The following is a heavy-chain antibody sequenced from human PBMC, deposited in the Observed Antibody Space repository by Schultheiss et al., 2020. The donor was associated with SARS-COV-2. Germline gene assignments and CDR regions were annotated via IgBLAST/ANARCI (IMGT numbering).Heavy chain of an antibody. D-gene: IGHD2-2*01. CDR2: IYHSGST. Sequence: SETLSLTCTVSGGSISSGGYYWSWIRQHPGKGLEWIGEIYHSGSTYYNPSLKSRVTISVDRSKNQFSLKLSSVTAADTAVYYCAREGYCSSTSCLSQWFDPWGQGALVTVSS. J-gene: IGHJ5*02. CDR1: GGSISSGGYY. V-gene: IGHV4-39*07. CDR3: AREGYCSSTSCLSQWFDP.